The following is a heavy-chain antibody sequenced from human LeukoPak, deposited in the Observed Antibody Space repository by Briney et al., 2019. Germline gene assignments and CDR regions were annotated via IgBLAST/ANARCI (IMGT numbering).Heavy chain of an antibody. CDR3: ARDRAYYDRDAFYI. Sequence: ASVKVSCKASGSTFTSYGISWVRQAPGPGLEWMGWISAYNGNTNYAQKLPARVTMTTDKSTSTACMALSSLLSDDTTLYYSARDRAYYDRDAFYIWGQGTMWTVSS. CDR1: GSTFTSYG. CDR2: ISAYNGNT. V-gene: IGHV1-18*01. D-gene: IGHD3-22*01. J-gene: IGHJ3*02.